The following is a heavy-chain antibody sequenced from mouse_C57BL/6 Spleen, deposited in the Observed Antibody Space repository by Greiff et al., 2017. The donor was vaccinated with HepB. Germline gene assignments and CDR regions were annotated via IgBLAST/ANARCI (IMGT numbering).Heavy chain of an antibody. CDR2: IYPGSGST. CDR1: GYNFTSYW. CDR3: ARLRDYDGSSYFDD. Sequence: QVQLQQPGAELVKPGASVKMSCKASGYNFTSYWITWVKQRPGQGLEWIGDIYPGSGSTNYNEKFKSKATLTVDTSSSTAYMQLSSLTSEDSAVYYCARLRDYDGSSYFDDWGQGTTLTVSS. V-gene: IGHV1-55*01. D-gene: IGHD1-1*01. J-gene: IGHJ2*01.